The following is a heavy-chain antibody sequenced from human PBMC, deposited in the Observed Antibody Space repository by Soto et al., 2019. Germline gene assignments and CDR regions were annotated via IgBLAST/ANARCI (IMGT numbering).Heavy chain of an antibody. CDR2: ISSYSSAI. J-gene: IGHJ6*02. D-gene: IGHD2-21*01. V-gene: IGHV3-11*01. Sequence: QVQLVESGGGLVKPGGSLALSCAASGFTFSDYYMSWIRQAPGKGLEWVSYISSYSSAIYYADSVKGRFTISRDNAMNSLYLQMNDLRAEDTAVYYCARDKSDAGYYLYYVMDVWGQGTTVTVSS. CDR3: ARDKSDAGYYLYYVMDV. CDR1: GFTFSDYY.